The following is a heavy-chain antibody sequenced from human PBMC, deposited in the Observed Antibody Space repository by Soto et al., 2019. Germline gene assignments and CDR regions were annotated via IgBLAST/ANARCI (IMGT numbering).Heavy chain of an antibody. D-gene: IGHD2-21*01. J-gene: IGHJ1*01. V-gene: IGHV1-46*01. Sequence: HLAKYGPEVKRPGASVKISCKASGFIFTDWFMHWVRQAPGQGPEWMGIINTSGGNSIYSQKFQDRVTMTRDTSTSTLYVELSSLTSADTAVYYCAKEGAIPGEVDAWGQGTLVTVSS. CDR2: INTSGGNS. CDR3: AKEGAIPGEVDA. CDR1: GFIFTDWF.